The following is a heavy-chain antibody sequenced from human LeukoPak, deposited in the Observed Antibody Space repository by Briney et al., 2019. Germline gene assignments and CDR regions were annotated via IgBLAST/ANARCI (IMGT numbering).Heavy chain of an antibody. CDR3: ARLVGTTLWGYAMDV. Sequence: PSETLSLTCGVHGGSFSGYYWSWIRQPPGKGLEWVGEINHSGTTNYSPPLKSRVIMSVDASKKYFSLRLTSVTAADTAVYYCARLVGTTLWGYAMDVWGKGTTVVVSS. CDR2: INHSGTT. D-gene: IGHD1-1*01. CDR1: GGSFSGYY. V-gene: IGHV4-34*01. J-gene: IGHJ6*04.